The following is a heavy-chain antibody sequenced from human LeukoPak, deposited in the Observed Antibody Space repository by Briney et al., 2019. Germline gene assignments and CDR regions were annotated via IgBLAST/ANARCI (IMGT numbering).Heavy chain of an antibody. Sequence: PGGSLRLSCAASGFTFSSYGMHWVRQAPGKGLEWVAFIRYDGSNKYYADSVKGRFTISRDNSKNTLYLQMNSLRAEDTAVYYCARVMQSKQRGYSGSYYRWIFDYWGQGTLVTVSS. CDR1: GFTFSSYG. CDR3: ARVMQSKQRGYSGSYYRWIFDY. D-gene: IGHD1-26*01. CDR2: IRYDGSNK. V-gene: IGHV3-30*02. J-gene: IGHJ4*02.